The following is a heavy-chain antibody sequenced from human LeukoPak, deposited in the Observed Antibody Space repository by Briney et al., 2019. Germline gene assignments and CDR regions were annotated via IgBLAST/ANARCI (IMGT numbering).Heavy chain of an antibody. J-gene: IGHJ5*02. CDR3: ARTNSENYDILTGYSNRFDP. D-gene: IGHD3-9*01. Sequence: SETLSLTCTVSGGSISSYYWSWIRQPPGEGLEWIGYIYYSGSTNYNPSLKSRVTISVDTSKNQFSLKLSSMTAADTAVYYCARTNSENYDILTGYSNRFDPWGQGTLVTVSS. CDR2: IYYSGST. V-gene: IGHV4-59*01. CDR1: GGSISSYY.